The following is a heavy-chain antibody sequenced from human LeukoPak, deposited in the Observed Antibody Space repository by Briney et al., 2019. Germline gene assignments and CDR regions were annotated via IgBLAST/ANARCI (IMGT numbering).Heavy chain of an antibody. CDR2: IYSRGGT. J-gene: IGHJ4*02. D-gene: IGHD6-13*01. V-gene: IGHV3-53*01. CDR3: ARDPPGIAASGTYY. CDR1: GFSVSNNY. Sequence: GGSLRLSCAVSGFSVSNNYMNWVRQALGKGLEWVSLIYSRGGTSYADSVKGRFTISRDSSKNTLFLQMNSLRVEDTAVYYCARDPPGIAASGTYYWGQGTLVTVSS.